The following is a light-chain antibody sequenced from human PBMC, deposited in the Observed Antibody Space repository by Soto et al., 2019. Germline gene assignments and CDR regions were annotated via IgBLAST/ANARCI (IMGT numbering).Light chain of an antibody. CDR3: LQHNSYPYT. CDR2: AAS. Sequence: DIQMTQSPSSLSASVGDRVTITCRASQGIRTDLGWYQQKPGKAPRRLISAASSLQTGVPSRFSGSESGTEFTLTISSLQPEDFATYYCLQHNSYPYTLGQGTKLEIK. V-gene: IGKV1-17*01. CDR1: QGIRTD. J-gene: IGKJ2*01.